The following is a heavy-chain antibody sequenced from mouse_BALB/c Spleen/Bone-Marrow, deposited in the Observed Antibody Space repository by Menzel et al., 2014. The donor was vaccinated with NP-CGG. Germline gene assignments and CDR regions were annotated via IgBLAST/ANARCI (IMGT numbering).Heavy chain of an antibody. CDR3: ARGYFAY. CDR2: INPSNGRT. J-gene: IGHJ3*01. V-gene: IGHV1S81*02. D-gene: IGHD2-14*01. Sequence: QVQLKQSGAELVKPGASVKLSCKASGYTLTSYWMHWVKQRPGQGLEWIGEINPSNGRTNYNEKFKSKATLTVDKSSSTAYMQLSSLTSEDSAVYYCARGYFAYWGQGTLVTVSA. CDR1: GYTLTSYW.